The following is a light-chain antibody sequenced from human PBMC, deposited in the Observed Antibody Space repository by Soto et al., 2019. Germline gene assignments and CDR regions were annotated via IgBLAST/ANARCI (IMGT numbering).Light chain of an antibody. CDR3: SSYAGSNNLGV. V-gene: IGLV2-8*01. Sequence: QSALTQPPSASGSPGQSVTISCTGTSSDVGGYNYVSWYQQHPGKAPKLMIYEVSKRPSGVPDRFSGSKSGNTASLTVSGLQAEDEAAYYCSSYAGSNNLGVFGGRTKLTVL. CDR2: EVS. J-gene: IGLJ2*01. CDR1: SSDVGGYNY.